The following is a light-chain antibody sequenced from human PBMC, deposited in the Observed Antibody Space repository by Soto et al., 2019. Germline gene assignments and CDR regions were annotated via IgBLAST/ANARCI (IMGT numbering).Light chain of an antibody. CDR1: QSLTRN. CDR3: QQYGSSPPYT. J-gene: IGKJ2*01. V-gene: IGKV3D-15*01. CDR2: GAS. Sequence: DIVMTQSPATLSVSPGERVTLSCRASQSLTRNVAWYQQRPGQAPRVLIYGASARATDIPARFSGSGSGTDYTLTISSLHSDDFAVYYCQQYGSSPPYTFGQGTKLEIK.